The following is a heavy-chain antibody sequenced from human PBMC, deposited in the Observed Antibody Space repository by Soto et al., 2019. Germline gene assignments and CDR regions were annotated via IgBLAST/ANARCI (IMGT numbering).Heavy chain of an antibody. CDR3: ARPDFGEYWYFDI. D-gene: IGHD4-17*01. CDR1: GGTFSSHT. V-gene: IGHV1-69*08. J-gene: IGHJ2*01. Sequence: QDQLVQSGAEVKKPGSSVKVSCKASGGTFSSHTFSWVRQAPGQGLEWMGRIIPALGTATYAQKFQGRVTITADESATTVYMELNSLRSEDTAVYYCARPDFGEYWYFDIWGRGTLVTVSS. CDR2: IIPALGTA.